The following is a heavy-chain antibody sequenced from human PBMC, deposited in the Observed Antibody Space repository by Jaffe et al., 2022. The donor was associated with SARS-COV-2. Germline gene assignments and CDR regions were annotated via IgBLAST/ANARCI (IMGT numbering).Heavy chain of an antibody. V-gene: IGHV3-21*01. Sequence: EVQLVESGGGLVKPGGSLRLSCAASGFTFSSYSMNWVRQAPGKGLEWVSSISSSGSNKHFADSVKGRFTISRDDAQNSLYLHMNSLRAEDTAMYYCARDFGPVDHWGQGTLVTVSS. J-gene: IGHJ4*02. CDR1: GFTFSSYS. D-gene: IGHD3-3*01. CDR2: ISSSGSNK. CDR3: ARDFGPVDH.